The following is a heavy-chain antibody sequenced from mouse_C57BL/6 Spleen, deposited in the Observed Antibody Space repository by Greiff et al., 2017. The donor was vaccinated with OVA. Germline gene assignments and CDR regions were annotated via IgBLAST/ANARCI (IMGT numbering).Heavy chain of an antibody. Sequence: QVQLKESGPELVRPGASVKISCKAPGYTFTSHWMQWVRQRPGRGLEWIGEIFPGSGSTYYNEKFKGKATLTVDTSSSTAYMQLSSLTSEGSAVEFCANSEYGNCGMDYWGQGTAVTVSS. D-gene: IGHD2-10*02. CDR2: IFPGSGST. CDR3: ANSEYGNCGMDY. J-gene: IGHJ4*01. CDR1: GYTFTSHW. V-gene: IGHV1-56*01.